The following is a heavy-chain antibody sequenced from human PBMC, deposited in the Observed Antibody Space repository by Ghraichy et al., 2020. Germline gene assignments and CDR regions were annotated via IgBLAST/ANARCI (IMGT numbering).Heavy chain of an antibody. J-gene: IGHJ6*02. CDR2: IYYRGTT. CDR3: VRDGRIVAGMDV. V-gene: IGHV4-59*01. CDR1: GGSISSYY. Sequence: SETLSLTCSVSGGSISSYYWSWVRQPPGKGLEWIGQIYYRGTTTYSPSLQSRVSISVDPSKTQFSLKLTSLTAADTAVYYCVRDGRIVAGMDVWGQGTAVIVSS. D-gene: IGHD2-21*01.